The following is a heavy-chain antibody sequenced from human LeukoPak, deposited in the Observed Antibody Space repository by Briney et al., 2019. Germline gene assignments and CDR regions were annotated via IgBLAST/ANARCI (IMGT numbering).Heavy chain of an antibody. D-gene: IGHD2-15*01. J-gene: IGHJ4*02. CDR1: GFTFDDYG. CDR3: AREGSARICSGGSCYSTPADY. Sequence: PGGSLRLSCAASGFTFDDYGMSWVRQAPGKGLEWVSSISSSSSYIYYADSVKGRFTISRDNAKNSLYLQMNSLRAEDTAVYYCAREGSARICSGGSCYSTPADYWGQGTLVTASS. CDR2: ISSSSSYI. V-gene: IGHV3-21*01.